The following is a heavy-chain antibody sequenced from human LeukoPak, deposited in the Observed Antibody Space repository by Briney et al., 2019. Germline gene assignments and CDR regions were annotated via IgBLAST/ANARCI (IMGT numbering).Heavy chain of an antibody. J-gene: IGHJ6*02. D-gene: IGHD3-22*01. CDR2: IIPILGIA. V-gene: IGHV1-69*04. CDR3: ARDQSYYDSSGWVYYYYGMDV. CDR1: RGTFSSYA. Sequence: SVKVSCKASRGTFSSYAISWVRQAPGQGLEWMGRIIPILGIANYAQKFQGRVTITADKSTSTAYMELSSLRSEDTAVYYCARDQSYYDSSGWVYYYYGMDVWGQGTTVTVSS.